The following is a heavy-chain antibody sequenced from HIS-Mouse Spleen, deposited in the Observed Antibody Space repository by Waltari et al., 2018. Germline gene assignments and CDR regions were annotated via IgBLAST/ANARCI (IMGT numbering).Heavy chain of an antibody. Sequence: QVQLVQSGAEVTKPGASVKVSCKAYGYTFTSYDINWVLQATGQGLEWMGWMNPNSGNTGYAQKFQGRVTMTRNTSISTAYMELSSLRSEDTAVYYCARGHDYSNYFDYWGQGTLVTVSS. CDR3: ARGHDYSNYFDY. J-gene: IGHJ4*02. D-gene: IGHD4-4*01. V-gene: IGHV1-8*01. CDR2: MNPNSGNT. CDR1: GYTFTSYD.